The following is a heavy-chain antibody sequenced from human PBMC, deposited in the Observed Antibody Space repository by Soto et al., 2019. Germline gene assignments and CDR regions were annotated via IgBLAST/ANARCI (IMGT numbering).Heavy chain of an antibody. D-gene: IGHD1-1*01. Sequence: QVQLVESGGGVVQPGRSLRLSCAASGFTFSTHAMHWVRQAPGKGLESVAIVSSDGSNRYYADSVKGRFPVSRENSKNTLDLQMSGLTPEDTAFDDCARDQTGITTDGGGRIGRWGQGTLVTVSS. CDR2: VSSDGSNR. CDR3: ARDQTGITTDGGGRIGR. J-gene: IGHJ4*02. V-gene: IGHV3-30-3*01. CDR1: GFTFSTHA.